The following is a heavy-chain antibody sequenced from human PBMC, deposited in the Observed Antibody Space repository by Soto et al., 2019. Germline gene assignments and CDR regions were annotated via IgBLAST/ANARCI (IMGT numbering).Heavy chain of an antibody. V-gene: IGHV4-39*01. CDR3: ARQRDDYGDYRDRDNWFDP. CDR2: IYYSGST. D-gene: IGHD4-17*01. Sequence: QLQLQESGPGLVKPSETLSLTCTVSGGSISSSSYYWGWIRQPPGKGLEWIGSIYYSGSTYYNPSLKGRVTITVDTSKNQFSLKLSSVTAADKAVYYGARQRDDYGDYRDRDNWFDPWGQGTLVTVSS. J-gene: IGHJ5*02. CDR1: GGSISSSSYY.